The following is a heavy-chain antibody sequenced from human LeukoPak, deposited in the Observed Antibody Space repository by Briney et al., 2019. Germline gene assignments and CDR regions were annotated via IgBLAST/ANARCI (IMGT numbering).Heavy chain of an antibody. CDR3: ARGYYDFWSGYEYYFDY. CDR2: IYYSGST. Sequence: SSETLSLTCTVSGGSISSYYWSWIRQPPGKGLEWLGYIYYSGSTNYNPSLKSRVTISVDTSKNQFSLKLSSVTAADTAVYYCARGYYDFWSGYEYYFDYWGQGTLVTVSS. J-gene: IGHJ4*02. CDR1: GGSISSYY. D-gene: IGHD3-3*01. V-gene: IGHV4-59*01.